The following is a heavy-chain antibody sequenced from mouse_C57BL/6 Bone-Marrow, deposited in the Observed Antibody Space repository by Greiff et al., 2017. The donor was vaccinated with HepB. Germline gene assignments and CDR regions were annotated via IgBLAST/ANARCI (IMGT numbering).Heavy chain of an antibody. Sequence: EVKVEESGGGLVKPGGSLKLSCAASGFTFSDYGMHWVRQAPEKGLEWVAYISSGSSTIYYADTVKGRFTISRDNAKNTLFLQMTSLRSEDTAMYYCAKLDSSGYGDDYWGQGTTLTVSS. CDR3: AKLDSSGYGDDY. D-gene: IGHD3-2*02. CDR2: ISSGSSTI. V-gene: IGHV5-17*01. CDR1: GFTFSDYG. J-gene: IGHJ2*01.